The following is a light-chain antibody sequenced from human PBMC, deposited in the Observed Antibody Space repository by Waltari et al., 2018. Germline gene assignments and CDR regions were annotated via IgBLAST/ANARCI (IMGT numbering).Light chain of an antibody. Sequence: DIQMTQSPSSLSASVRDRVTITCRASQTISSYLNWYQQRPGKAPKLLIYGASNLQSGVPSRFSGSGSGTDFTLTISTLQFEDFATYYCQQSYSSPETFGQGTNLEIK. V-gene: IGKV1-39*01. CDR1: QTISSY. CDR3: QQSYSSPET. CDR2: GAS. J-gene: IGKJ2*01.